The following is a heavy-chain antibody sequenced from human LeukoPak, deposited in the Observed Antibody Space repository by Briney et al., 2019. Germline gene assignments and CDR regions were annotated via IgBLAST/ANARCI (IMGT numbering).Heavy chain of an antibody. Sequence: GGSLRLSCAASGLTLSSYSMNWVRQAPGKGLEWVSSISSSSSYIYYADSVKGRFTISTDNAKNSLYLQMNSLRAEDTAVYYCARGLLWFGELLSVFDYWGQGTLVTVSS. V-gene: IGHV3-21*01. D-gene: IGHD3-10*01. J-gene: IGHJ4*02. CDR2: ISSSSSYI. CDR3: ARGLLWFGELLSVFDY. CDR1: GLTLSSYS.